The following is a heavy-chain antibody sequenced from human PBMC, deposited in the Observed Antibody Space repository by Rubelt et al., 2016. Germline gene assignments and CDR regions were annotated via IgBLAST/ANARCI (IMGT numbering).Heavy chain of an antibody. V-gene: IGHV3-7*01. Sequence: EVHLVESGGGLVQPGGSLRLSCAASGVYFTTYWMSWVRQAPGKGLEWVANIKEDGSEKFYLDSVKGRFTISKDNAKNSLYLQMNSLRAEDTAVYYCTIVARDYWGQGTLVTVSS. CDR2: IKEDGSEK. CDR1: GVYFTTYW. D-gene: IGHD5-12*01. CDR3: TIVARDY. J-gene: IGHJ4*02.